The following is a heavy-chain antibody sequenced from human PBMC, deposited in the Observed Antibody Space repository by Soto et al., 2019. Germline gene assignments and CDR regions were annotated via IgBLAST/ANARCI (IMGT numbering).Heavy chain of an antibody. Sequence: QVQLAQSGAEVRKPGSSVKVSCRASGGSFSDFAFSWMRQAPGQGLEWMGGIIPMFAATKYAQRFKGRVTISADASTRTVYLELSSLTSDFSAVYYCARGGIVAVPTALSSYDDYTNYRFDSWGQGTLVSVSS. CDR3: ARGGIVAVPTALSSYDDYTNYRFDS. CDR2: IIPMFAAT. CDR1: GGSFSDFA. J-gene: IGHJ4*02. V-gene: IGHV1-69*01. D-gene: IGHD4-4*01.